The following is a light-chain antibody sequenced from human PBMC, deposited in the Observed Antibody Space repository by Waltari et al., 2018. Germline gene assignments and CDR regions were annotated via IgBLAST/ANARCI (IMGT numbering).Light chain of an antibody. V-gene: IGLV2-23*02. Sequence: QSALTQPASVSGSPGQSITISCTGTSSDVGRYNFVSWYQQHPSKAPQLIIYEVNKRPSGVSNRLSGSKSGNTASLTISGLQAEDESDYYCCSYAGRSTWVFGGGTKVTVL. CDR2: EVN. J-gene: IGLJ3*02. CDR3: CSYAGRSTWV. CDR1: SSDVGRYNF.